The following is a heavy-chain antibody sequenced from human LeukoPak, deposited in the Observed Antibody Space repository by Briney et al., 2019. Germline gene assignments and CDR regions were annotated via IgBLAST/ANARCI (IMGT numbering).Heavy chain of an antibody. CDR1: GYTFTSYG. V-gene: IGHV1-18*01. J-gene: IGHJ6*02. Sequence: GASVKVSCKASGYTFTSYGISWVRQAPGQGLEWMGWISAYNGNTNYAQKLQGRVTMTTDTSTSTAYMELRSLRSDDTAVYYCASFQFGGFVVVPAATGYYGMDVWGQGITVTVSS. D-gene: IGHD2-2*01. CDR2: ISAYNGNT. CDR3: ASFQFGGFVVVPAATGYYGMDV.